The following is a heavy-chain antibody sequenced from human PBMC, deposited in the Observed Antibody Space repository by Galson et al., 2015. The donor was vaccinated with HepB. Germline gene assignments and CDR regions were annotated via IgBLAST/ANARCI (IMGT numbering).Heavy chain of an antibody. D-gene: IGHD3-9*01. CDR2: INTANGDS. V-gene: IGHV1-3*04. Sequence: SVKVSCKGSGYTFTTNSMHWVRQAPGQGLEWMGWINTANGDSKYSQRFQGRLTITNDSPASSAYMELSNLTSEDAATYYCARGYFDWLTYFFDYWGQGTLVTVSS. CDR3: ARGYFDWLTYFFDY. CDR1: GYTFTTNS. J-gene: IGHJ4*02.